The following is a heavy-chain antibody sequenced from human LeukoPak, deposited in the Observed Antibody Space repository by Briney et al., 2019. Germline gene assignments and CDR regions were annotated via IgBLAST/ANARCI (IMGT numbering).Heavy chain of an antibody. CDR3: ARTTSYWGIGIDY. J-gene: IGHJ4*02. V-gene: IGHV4-4*02. D-gene: IGHD2-2*01. Sequence: SGTLSLTCAVSGGSISSSNWWSWVRQPPGRGLEWIGEIYHSGSTNYNPSLKSRVTISVDKSKNQFSLKLSSVTAADTAVYYCARTTSYWGIGIDYWGQGTLVTVSS. CDR2: IYHSGST. CDR1: GGSISSSNW.